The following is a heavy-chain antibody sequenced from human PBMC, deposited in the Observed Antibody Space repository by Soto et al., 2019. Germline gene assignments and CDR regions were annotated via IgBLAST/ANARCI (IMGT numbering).Heavy chain of an antibody. CDR1: GESFNGYY. CDR3: ARGKRGSSWYRGEEKYYYYGMDV. CDR2: IHHSGST. D-gene: IGHD6-13*01. V-gene: IGHV4-34*01. Sequence: QVQLQQWGAGLLKPSETLSLTCTAYGESFNGYYWSWIRQPPGKGLEWIGEIHHSGSTNYNPSLKSRVTFSIDTSKRQFSPKVRSVTAADTAVYYCARGKRGSSWYRGEEKYYYYGMDVWGQGTPVTVSS. J-gene: IGHJ6*02.